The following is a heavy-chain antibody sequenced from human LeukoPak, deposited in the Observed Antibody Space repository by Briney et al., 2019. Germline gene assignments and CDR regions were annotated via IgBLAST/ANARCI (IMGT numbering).Heavy chain of an antibody. V-gene: IGHV4-59*12. Sequence: SETLSLTCTVSGGSISSYYWSWIRQPPGKGLEWIGYIYYSGSTNYNPSLKSRVTISVDTSKNQFSLKLSSVTAADTAVYYCARDRYGSGSYYIPGAVDIWGQGTMVTVSS. CDR1: GGSISSYY. CDR3: ARDRYGSGSYYIPGAVDI. D-gene: IGHD3-10*01. CDR2: IYYSGST. J-gene: IGHJ3*02.